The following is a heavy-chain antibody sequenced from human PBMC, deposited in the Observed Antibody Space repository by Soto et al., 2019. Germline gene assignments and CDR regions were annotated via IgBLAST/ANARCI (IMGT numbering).Heavy chain of an antibody. V-gene: IGHV1-18*01. D-gene: IGHD6-19*01. CDR2: ISAYNGNT. CDR3: AREQGYSSGWHHGMLGAFDI. J-gene: IGHJ3*02. Sequence: QVQLVQSGAEVKKPGASVKVSCKASGYTFTSYGISWVRQAPGQGLEWMGWISAYNGNTNYAQKLQGRVTMTTDTSTGAAYMELRSLRSDDTAVYYCAREQGYSSGWHHGMLGAFDIWGQGTMVTVSS. CDR1: GYTFTSYG.